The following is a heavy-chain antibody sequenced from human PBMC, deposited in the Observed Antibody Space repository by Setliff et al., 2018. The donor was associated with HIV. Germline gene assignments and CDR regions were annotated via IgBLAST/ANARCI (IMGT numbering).Heavy chain of an antibody. CDR1: GDSIKNYY. CDR2: VYSTGST. V-gene: IGHV4-4*08. D-gene: IGHD6-19*01. J-gene: IGHJ6*02. Sequence: SETLSLTCTVSGDSIKNYYWSWIRQPPGKGLEWIGYVYSTGSTNSKSSLKSRVTIFVDTARKQFSLKLNSVTAADTAVYYCAREDGSSWSYDRFYYYGLDVWGQGITVTVSS. CDR3: AREDGSSWSYDRFYYYGLDV.